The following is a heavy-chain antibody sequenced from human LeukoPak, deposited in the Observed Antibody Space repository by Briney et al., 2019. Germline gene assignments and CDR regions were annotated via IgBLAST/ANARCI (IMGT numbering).Heavy chain of an antibody. J-gene: IGHJ4*02. Sequence: SETLSLTCTVSGGSISSGDYYWSWLRQPPGKGLEWIGYIYYSGSTYYNPSLKSRVTISVDTSKNQFSLKLSSVTAADTAVYYCARDRMVRGVTDYWGQGTLVTVSS. CDR1: GGSISSGDYY. V-gene: IGHV4-30-4*01. CDR2: IYYSGST. D-gene: IGHD3-10*01. CDR3: ARDRMVRGVTDY.